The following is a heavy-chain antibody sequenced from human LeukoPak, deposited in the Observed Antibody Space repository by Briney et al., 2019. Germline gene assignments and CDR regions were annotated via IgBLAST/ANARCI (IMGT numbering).Heavy chain of an antibody. CDR1: GGSISSGGHY. D-gene: IGHD4-23*01. CDR2: IYYSGST. J-gene: IGHJ4*02. CDR3: ARVYGGSPAFDY. Sequence: SETLSLTCTVSGGSISSGGHYWSWIRQHPGKGLEWIGYIYYSGSTYYNPSLKSRVTISVDTSKNQFSLKLSSVTAADTAVYYCARVYGGSPAFDYWGQGTLVTVSS. V-gene: IGHV4-31*03.